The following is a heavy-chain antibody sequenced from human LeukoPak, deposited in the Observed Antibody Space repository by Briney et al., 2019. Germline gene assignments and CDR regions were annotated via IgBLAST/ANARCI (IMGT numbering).Heavy chain of an antibody. D-gene: IGHD1-26*01. J-gene: IGHJ5*02. CDR1: GDSIGIYY. V-gene: IGHV4-59*01. CDR3: ARGHYSGSNPLHWFDP. Sequence: PSETLSLTCTVSGDSIGIYYWTWIRQPPGKGLEWIGYIYYSGSTNYNPSLKSRVTISVDTSKNQFSLKLNSVTAADTAVYYCARGHYSGSNPLHWFDPWGQGTLVTVSS. CDR2: IYYSGST.